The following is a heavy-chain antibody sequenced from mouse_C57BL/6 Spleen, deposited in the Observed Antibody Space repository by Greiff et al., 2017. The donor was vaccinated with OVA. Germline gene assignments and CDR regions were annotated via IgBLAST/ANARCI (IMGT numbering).Heavy chain of an antibody. J-gene: IGHJ1*03. CDR2: INYDGSST. CDR1: GFTFSDYY. V-gene: IGHV5-16*01. CDR3: ARGGGYYGSSPYWYFDV. Sequence: EVQVVESEGGLVQPGSSMKLSCTASGFTFSDYYMAWVRQVPEKGLEWVANINYDGSSTYYLDSLKSRFIISRDNAKNILYLQMSSLKSEDTATYYCARGGGYYGSSPYWYFDVWGTGTTVTVSS. D-gene: IGHD1-1*01.